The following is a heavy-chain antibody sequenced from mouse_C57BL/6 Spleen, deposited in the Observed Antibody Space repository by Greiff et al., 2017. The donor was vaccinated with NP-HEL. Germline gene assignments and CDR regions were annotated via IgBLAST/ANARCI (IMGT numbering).Heavy chain of an antibody. Sequence: EVKVVESGGGLVKPGGSLKLSCAASGFTFSSYAMSWVRQTPEKRLEWVATISDGGSYTYYPDNVKGRFTISRDNAKNNLYLQMSHLKSEDTAMYYCAREGHYYGSSYVYFDYWGQGTTLTVSS. CDR2: ISDGGSYT. V-gene: IGHV5-4*01. J-gene: IGHJ2*01. CDR3: AREGHYYGSSYVYFDY. CDR1: GFTFSSYA. D-gene: IGHD1-1*01.